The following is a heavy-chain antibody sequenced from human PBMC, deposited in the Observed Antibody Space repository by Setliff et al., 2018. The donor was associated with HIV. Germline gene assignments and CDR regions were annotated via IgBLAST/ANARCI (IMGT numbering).Heavy chain of an antibody. CDR2: IYYSGST. J-gene: IGHJ6*02. CDR3: ARDYGDTPSYYYYDGMDV. Sequence: SETLSLTCTVSGGSISSGGYYWSWIRQHPGKGLEWIGYIYYSGSTYYNPSLKSRVTISVDTSKNQFSLKLSSVTAADTAVYYCARDYGDTPSYYYYDGMDVWGQGTTVTVSS. CDR1: GGSISSGGYY. V-gene: IGHV4-31*02. D-gene: IGHD4-17*01.